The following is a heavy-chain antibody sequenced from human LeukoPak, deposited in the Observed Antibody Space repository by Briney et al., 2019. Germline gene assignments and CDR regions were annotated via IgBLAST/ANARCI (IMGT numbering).Heavy chain of an antibody. V-gene: IGHV3-23*01. D-gene: IGHD3-22*01. Sequence: GGSLRLSCAASGFTFSNYAINWVRHAPGKGLEWVSGVSANGGSTYYADSVKGRFSISRDNSKNTVYLQMTGLRDDDTAVYFCAKDRAGSRGYYPHFDYWGQGTLVTVSS. J-gene: IGHJ4*02. CDR2: VSANGGST. CDR3: AKDRAGSRGYYPHFDY. CDR1: GFTFSNYA.